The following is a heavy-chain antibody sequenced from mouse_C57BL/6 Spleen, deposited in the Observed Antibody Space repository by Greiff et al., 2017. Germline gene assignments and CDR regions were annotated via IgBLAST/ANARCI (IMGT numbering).Heavy chain of an antibody. D-gene: IGHD1-1*01. CDR3: ARSYYYGSEAY. Sequence: QVQLQQPGAELVMPGASVKLSCKASGYTFTSYWMHWVKQRPGQGLGWIGEIDPSDSYTNYNQKFKGKSTLTVDKSSSTAYMQLSSLTSEDSAVYYCARSYYYGSEAYWGQGTLVTVSA. CDR2: IDPSDSYT. V-gene: IGHV1-69*01. CDR1: GYTFTSYW. J-gene: IGHJ3*01.